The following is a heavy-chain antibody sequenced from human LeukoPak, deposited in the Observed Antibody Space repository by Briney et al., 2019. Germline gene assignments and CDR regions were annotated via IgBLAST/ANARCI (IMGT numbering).Heavy chain of an antibody. Sequence: RPGGSLRLSCAASGFTFDDYGMSWVRQAPGKGLEWVSGINWNGGSTGYADSVKGRFTISRDNAKNSLYVQMNSLRAEDMALYYCAKGSSIAVAGTVDYWGQGTLVTVSS. CDR2: INWNGGST. J-gene: IGHJ4*02. D-gene: IGHD6-19*01. V-gene: IGHV3-20*04. CDR3: AKGSSIAVAGTVDY. CDR1: GFTFDDYG.